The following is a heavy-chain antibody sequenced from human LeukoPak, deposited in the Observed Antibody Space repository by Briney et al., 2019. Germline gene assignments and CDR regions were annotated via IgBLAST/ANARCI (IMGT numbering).Heavy chain of an antibody. Sequence: PGGSLRCSGAGSGFTCSSYGRHWVRQGPGKGREGVAFIRYDGSSKYYADSVRGRFTISRDNAKNSLYLQMNSLRAEDTAVYYCARVRGIYWGQGTLVTVSS. D-gene: IGHD2-15*01. V-gene: IGHV3-30*02. CDR2: IRYDGSSK. CDR1: GFTCSSYG. J-gene: IGHJ4*02. CDR3: ARVRGIY.